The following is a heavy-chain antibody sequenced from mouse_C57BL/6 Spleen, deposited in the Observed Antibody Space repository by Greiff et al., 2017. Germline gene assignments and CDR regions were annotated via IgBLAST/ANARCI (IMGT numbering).Heavy chain of an antibody. CDR3: ARHEVTGTWFAY. V-gene: IGHV1-62-2*01. Sequence: QVQLQQSGAELVKPGASVKLSCKASGYTFTEYTIHWVKQRSGQGLEWIGWFYPGSGSIKYNEKFKDKATLTADTCSSKVYMELSRLTFEYSAVYFCARHEVTGTWFAYWGQGTLVTVSA. D-gene: IGHD4-1*01. J-gene: IGHJ3*01. CDR2: FYPGSGSI. CDR1: GYTFTEYT.